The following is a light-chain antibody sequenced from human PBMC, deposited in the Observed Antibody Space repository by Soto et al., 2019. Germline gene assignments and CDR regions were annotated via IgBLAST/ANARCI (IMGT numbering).Light chain of an antibody. CDR1: QSVTNSY. V-gene: IGKV3-20*01. CDR2: GAS. Sequence: EIVLTQSPDTLSLSPGERVTLSCRASQSVTNSYLAWYQQKPGQGPRLLIHGASSRATGTQDRFSGSGSGTDFTLTISRLEPEDFAVYYCQQYGATPRTFGQGTKLDIK. CDR3: QQYGATPRT. J-gene: IGKJ1*01.